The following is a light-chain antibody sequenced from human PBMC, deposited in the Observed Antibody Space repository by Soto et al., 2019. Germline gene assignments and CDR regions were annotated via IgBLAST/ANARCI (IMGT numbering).Light chain of an antibody. CDR2: GAS. Sequence: EIVLTQSPGTLSLSPGERATLSCRASQSVSSSYLAWYQQKPGQAPRLLIYGASSRATGIPDRFSGSGSGTDFTLTISRLEPEDFAVYYCQQYCSSPPYTCGQGTKLEIK. V-gene: IGKV3-20*01. J-gene: IGKJ2*01. CDR3: QQYCSSPPYT. CDR1: QSVSSSY.